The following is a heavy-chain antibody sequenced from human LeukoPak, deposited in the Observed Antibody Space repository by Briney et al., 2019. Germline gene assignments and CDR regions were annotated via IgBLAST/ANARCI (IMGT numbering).Heavy chain of an antibody. D-gene: IGHD1-26*01. CDR1: GGSISSGSYY. CDR3: ARVPFMGYYYYMDV. CDR2: IYTSGST. J-gene: IGHJ6*03. Sequence: PSETLSLTCTVSGGSISSGSYYWRWIRQPAGTGLEWIGRIYTSGSTNYNPSLKSRVTISVDTSKNQFSLKLSSVTAADTAVYYCARVPFMGYYYYMDVWGKGTTVTVSS. V-gene: IGHV4-61*02.